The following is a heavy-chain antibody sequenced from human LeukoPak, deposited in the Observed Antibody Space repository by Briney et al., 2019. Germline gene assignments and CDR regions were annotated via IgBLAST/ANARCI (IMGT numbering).Heavy chain of an antibody. V-gene: IGHV3-74*01. CDR3: ARPGRVGGYCSGPESFDI. J-gene: IGHJ3*02. D-gene: IGHD6-19*01. CDR1: GFTFSSYW. Sequence: GGSLRLSCAASGFTFSSYWMHWVRQAPGKGLVWVSRINSDGSSTSYADSVKGRFTISRDNAKNTLYLQMNSLRAEDTAVYYCARPGRVGGYCSGPESFDIWGQGTMVTVSS. CDR2: INSDGSST.